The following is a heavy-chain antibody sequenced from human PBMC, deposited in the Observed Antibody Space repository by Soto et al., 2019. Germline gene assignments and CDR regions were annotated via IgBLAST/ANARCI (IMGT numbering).Heavy chain of an antibody. Sequence: PGGSLRLSCAASGFTFSSYAMHWVRQAPGKGLEWVAVISYDGSNKSYADSVKGRFTISRDNSKNTLYLQMNSLRAEDTAVYYCARDYYRFNSGYGFSMDVWGQGTTVTVSS. CDR2: ISYDGSNK. J-gene: IGHJ6*02. CDR1: GFTFSSYA. D-gene: IGHD5-12*01. V-gene: IGHV3-30-3*01. CDR3: ARDYYRFNSGYGFSMDV.